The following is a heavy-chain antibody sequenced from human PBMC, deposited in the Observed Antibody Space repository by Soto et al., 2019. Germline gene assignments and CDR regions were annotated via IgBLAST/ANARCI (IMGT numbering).Heavy chain of an antibody. CDR2: IIPMHDIT. J-gene: IGHJ4*01. V-gene: IGHV1-69*02. D-gene: IGHD2-21*01. CDR3: ARDQYCDTSNCFGYFDF. Sequence: QVQLVQSGAAFKKPGSSVRVSCKASGTSFSTHTVSWLRQAPGQGPEWLGRIIPMHDITNYAQKFQGRLTLTADKSKTTAYMILSDLRSEDTAIYYCARDQYCDTSNCFGYFDFWGQGTRVTVSS. CDR1: GTSFSTHT.